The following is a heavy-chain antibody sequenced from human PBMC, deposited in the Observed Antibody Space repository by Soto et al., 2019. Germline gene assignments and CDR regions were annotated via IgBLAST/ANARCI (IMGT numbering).Heavy chain of an antibody. J-gene: IGHJ6*03. V-gene: IGHV1-69*13. D-gene: IGHD2-21*01. Sequence: SVKVSCKASGGTFSSYAISWVRQAPGQGLEWMGGIIPIFGTANYAQKFQGRVTITADESTSTAYMELSSLRSEDMAVYYCARGSVIAEYYYYYYMDVWGKGTTVTVSS. CDR1: GGTFSSYA. CDR3: ARGSVIAEYYYYYYMDV. CDR2: IIPIFGTA.